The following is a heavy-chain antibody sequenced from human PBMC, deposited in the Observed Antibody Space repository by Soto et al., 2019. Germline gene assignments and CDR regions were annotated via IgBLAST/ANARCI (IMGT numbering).Heavy chain of an antibody. CDR3: AREFSAYED. Sequence: SQTLSLTCTISGDSVSSNSATWNCIRQSPSRGLEWLGRTYYRSKWYNDYAVSVKSRITINPDTSKNQYSLHLKSVTPEDTAMYYCAREFSAYEDWGQGTLVTVSS. D-gene: IGHD5-12*01. CDR2: TYYRSKWYN. V-gene: IGHV6-1*01. J-gene: IGHJ4*02. CDR1: GDSVSSNSAT.